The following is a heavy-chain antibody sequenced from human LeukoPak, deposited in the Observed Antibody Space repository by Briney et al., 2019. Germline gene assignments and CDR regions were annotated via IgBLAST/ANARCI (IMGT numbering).Heavy chain of an antibody. CDR3: ARRRYYDGSGYLE. CDR2: IYYSGRT. CDR1: GDSVSRSDSY. D-gene: IGHD3-22*01. V-gene: IGHV4-39*01. Sequence: SETLSLTCSVSGDSVSRSDSYWDWIRQPPGKGLEWIRTIYYSGRTYYSPSLRCRVTMSIAPSTTQFTLNLRCVTAAETAVYYCARRRYYDGSGYLEWGQGTLLSVSS. J-gene: IGHJ1*01.